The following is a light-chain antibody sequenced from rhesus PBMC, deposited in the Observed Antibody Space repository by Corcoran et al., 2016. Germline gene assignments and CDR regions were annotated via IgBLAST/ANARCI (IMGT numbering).Light chain of an antibody. Sequence: DIQMTQSPSSLSASVGDTVPITCQASQGISKYLAWSQQKPGKAPKLLIYDASTLQSGVPSRFSGSRSGTECTLTNRSRQTEDFATYYCKQNNSYPLTFGGGTKVELK. CDR2: DAS. J-gene: IGKJ4*01. V-gene: IGKV1-25*01. CDR1: QGISKY. CDR3: KQNNSYPLT.